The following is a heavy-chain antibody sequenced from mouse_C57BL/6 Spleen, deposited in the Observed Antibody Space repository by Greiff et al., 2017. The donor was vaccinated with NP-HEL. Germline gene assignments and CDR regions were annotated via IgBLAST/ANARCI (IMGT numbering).Heavy chain of an antibody. D-gene: IGHD2-3*01. CDR1: GYTFTDYN. Sequence: VQLKESGPELVKPGASVKMSCKASGYTFTDYNMHWVKQSHGKSLEWIGYINPNNGGTSYNQKFKGKATLTVNKSSSTAYMELRSLTSEDSAVYYCAKDGYYVRFDYWGQGTTLTVSS. CDR2: INPNNGGT. J-gene: IGHJ2*01. CDR3: AKDGYYVRFDY. V-gene: IGHV1-22*01.